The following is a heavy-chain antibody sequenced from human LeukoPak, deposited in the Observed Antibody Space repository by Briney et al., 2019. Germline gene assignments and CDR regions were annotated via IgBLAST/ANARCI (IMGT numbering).Heavy chain of an antibody. CDR3: ARSTNTLRFLEWCSDY. D-gene: IGHD3-3*01. CDR1: GGSISSYY. J-gene: IGHJ4*02. CDR2: IYYSGST. Sequence: SETLSLTCTVSGGSISSYYWSWIRQPPGKGLEWIGYIYYSGSTNYNPSLKSRVTISVDTSKNQFSLKLSSVTAADTAVYYCARSTNTLRFLEWCSDYWGQGTLVTVSS. V-gene: IGHV4-59*01.